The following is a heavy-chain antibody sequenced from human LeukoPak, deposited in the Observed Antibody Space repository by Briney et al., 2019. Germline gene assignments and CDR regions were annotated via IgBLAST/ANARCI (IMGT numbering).Heavy chain of an antibody. V-gene: IGHV3-30*04. CDR2: ISYDGSNK. J-gene: IGHJ4*02. D-gene: IGHD6-19*01. CDR1: GFTFSSYA. CDR3: ARDGGWYLDY. Sequence: GGSLRLSCAAYGFTFSSYAMHWVRQAPGKGLEWVAVISYDGSNKYYADSVKGRFTISRDNSKNTLYLQMNSLRAEDTAVYYCARDGGWYLDYWGQGTLVTVSS.